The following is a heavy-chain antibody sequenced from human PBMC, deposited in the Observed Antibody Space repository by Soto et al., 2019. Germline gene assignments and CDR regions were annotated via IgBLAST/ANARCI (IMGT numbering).Heavy chain of an antibody. CDR3: ARSPAGNSLAPLDF. D-gene: IGHD2-21*01. CDR2: IYPGDSEI. CDR1: GYSFTTYW. V-gene: IGHV5-51*01. J-gene: IGHJ4*02. Sequence: GESLKISCQASGYSFTTYWIAWVRQTPGRGLEWMGIIYPGDSEIKYSPSFDCQVTFSVDKSTSTAYLQWIGLKTSDTGMYFWARSPAGNSLAPLDFWGQGSLGTVSS.